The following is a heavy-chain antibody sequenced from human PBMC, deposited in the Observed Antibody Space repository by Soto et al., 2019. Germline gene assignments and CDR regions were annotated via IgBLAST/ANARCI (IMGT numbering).Heavy chain of an antibody. J-gene: IGHJ5*02. Sequence: PSETLSLTCTVSGGSISSYYWSWIRQPPGKGLEWIGYIYYSGSTNYNPSLKSRVTVSVDTSKNQFSLKLSSVTAADTAVYYCARRLVVAATDWFDPWGQGTLVTVSS. D-gene: IGHD2-15*01. V-gene: IGHV4-59*01. CDR3: ARRLVVAATDWFDP. CDR1: GGSISSYY. CDR2: IYYSGST.